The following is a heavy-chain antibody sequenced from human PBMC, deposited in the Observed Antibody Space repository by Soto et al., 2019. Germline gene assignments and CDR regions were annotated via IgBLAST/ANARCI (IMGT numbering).Heavy chain of an antibody. Sequence: EVQMLESGGGLVQPGGSLRLSCAASGFTFSSYAMSWVRQAPGKGLEWVSAISGSGGSTYYADSMKGRFTISRDNTKNTMYQQMNSLRAEDTAVYYCAKAPLTYYYDSSGYYWGQGTLVTVSS. CDR1: GFTFSSYA. V-gene: IGHV3-23*01. D-gene: IGHD3-22*01. CDR2: ISGSGGST. J-gene: IGHJ4*02. CDR3: AKAPLTYYYDSSGYY.